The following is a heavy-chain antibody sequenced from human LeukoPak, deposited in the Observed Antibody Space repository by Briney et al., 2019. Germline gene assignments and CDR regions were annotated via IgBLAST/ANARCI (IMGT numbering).Heavy chain of an antibody. Sequence: SETLSLTCTVSGGSISSYYWSWIRQPPGKGLEWIGYIYYSGSTNYNPSLKSRVTISVDTSKNQFSLKLSSVTAADTAVYYCARDRLAGSFDYWGQGTLVTASS. CDR1: GGSISSYY. D-gene: IGHD2-21*01. J-gene: IGHJ4*02. V-gene: IGHV4-59*01. CDR2: IYYSGST. CDR3: ARDRLAGSFDY.